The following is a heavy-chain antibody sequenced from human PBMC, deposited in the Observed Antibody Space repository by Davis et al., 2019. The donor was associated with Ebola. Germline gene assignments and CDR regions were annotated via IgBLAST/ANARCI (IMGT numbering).Heavy chain of an antibody. CDR3: ARYRWLRSGYSDY. D-gene: IGHD5-12*01. Sequence: GESLKISCAASGFTFSSYWMHWVRQAPGKGLVWVSRINSDGSSTSYADSVKGRFTISRDNAKNTLYLQMNSLRAEDTAVYYCARYRWLRSGYSDYWGQGTLVTVSS. V-gene: IGHV3-74*01. J-gene: IGHJ4*02. CDR1: GFTFSSYW. CDR2: INSDGSST.